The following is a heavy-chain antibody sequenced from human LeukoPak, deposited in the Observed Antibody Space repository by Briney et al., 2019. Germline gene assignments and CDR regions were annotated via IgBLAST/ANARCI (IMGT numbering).Heavy chain of an antibody. CDR1: GGSISSGGYS. D-gene: IGHD5-18*01. CDR2: IYHSWST. V-gene: IGHV4-30-2*05. CDR3: ARGGYSYGHPGYYFDY. Sequence: SETLSLTCAVSGGSISSGGYSWSWIRQPPGKGLEWIGYIYHSWSTYYNPSLRSRVTISVDTSKNQFSLKLTSVTAADTAVYYCARGGYSYGHPGYYFDYWGQGTLVTVSS. J-gene: IGHJ4*02.